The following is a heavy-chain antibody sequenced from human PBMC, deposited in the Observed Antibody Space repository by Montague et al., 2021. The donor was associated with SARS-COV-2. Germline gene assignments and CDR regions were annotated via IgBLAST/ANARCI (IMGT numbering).Heavy chain of an antibody. CDR3: LRQPVQWLPREWFWFDP. V-gene: IGHV4-39*01. D-gene: IGHD6-19*01. CDR2: IYYSGST. CDR1: GGSISSTSYY. J-gene: IGHJ5*02. Sequence: SETLSLTCTVHGGSISSTSYYWGWIRQPPGKGLEWIGSIYYSGSTYYNPSLKSRVTISVDTSKNQFSLKLSSVTAADTAGYYWLRQPVQWLPREWFWFDPWGQGTLVTVSS.